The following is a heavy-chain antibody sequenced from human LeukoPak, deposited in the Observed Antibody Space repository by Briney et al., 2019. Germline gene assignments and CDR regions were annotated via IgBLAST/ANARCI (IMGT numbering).Heavy chain of an antibody. CDR2: ISAYNGNI. J-gene: IGHJ4*02. D-gene: IGHD3-22*01. CDR1: GYTFTSYG. V-gene: IGHV1-18*01. CDR3: ARETRNYYDSSGYYTEHFDY. Sequence: ASVKVSCKASGYTFTSYGISWVRQAPGQGLEWMGWISAYNGNINYAQKLQGRVTMTTDTSTSTAYMELRSLRSDDTAVYYCARETRNYYDSSGYYTEHFDYWGQGTLVTVSS.